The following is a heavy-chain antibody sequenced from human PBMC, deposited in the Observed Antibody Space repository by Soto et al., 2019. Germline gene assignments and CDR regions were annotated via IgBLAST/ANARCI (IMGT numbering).Heavy chain of an antibody. J-gene: IGHJ6*04. Sequence: SETLSLTCTVSGGSVSSDSYFWSWVRQPPGKGLQWIGYVSYRGITTYNPSLKSRVTISLDTSKNQISLNLRSVTAADTAVYYCACIFSGGYGYGFYYYGMDVWGKGTTVTVSA. V-gene: IGHV4-61*01. CDR1: GGSVSSDSYF. CDR2: VSYRGIT. D-gene: IGHD5-18*01. CDR3: ACIFSGGYGYGFYYYGMDV.